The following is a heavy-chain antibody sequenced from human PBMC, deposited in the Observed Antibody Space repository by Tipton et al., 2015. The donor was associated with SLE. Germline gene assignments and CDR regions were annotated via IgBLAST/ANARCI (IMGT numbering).Heavy chain of an antibody. Sequence: TLSLTCTVSGGSVSRYYWGWFRQPAGKGLEWFGRVYTSGSTYYNPSLKSRVTISVDTSKNQFSLKLTSVTAADTAVYYCARNPITMVRGVIPGAFDIWGQGTMVTVSS. V-gene: IGHV4-4*07. CDR2: VYTSGST. D-gene: IGHD3-10*01. J-gene: IGHJ3*02. CDR1: GGSVSRYY. CDR3: ARNPITMVRGVIPGAFDI.